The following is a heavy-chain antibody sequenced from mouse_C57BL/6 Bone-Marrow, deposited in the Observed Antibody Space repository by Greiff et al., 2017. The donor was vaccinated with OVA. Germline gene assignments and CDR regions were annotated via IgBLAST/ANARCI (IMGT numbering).Heavy chain of an antibody. CDR1: GFTFSDYY. Sequence: EVQLQESGGGLVQPGGSLKLSCAASGFTFSDYYMYWVRQTPEKRLEWVAYISNGGGSTYYPATVKGRFTISRDTAKNTLYLQMSRLKSEDTAMYYCARHDGYYGYFEDWGKGTTVTVSS. D-gene: IGHD2-3*01. V-gene: IGHV5-12*01. CDR3: ARHDGYYGYFED. CDR2: ISNGGGST. J-gene: IGHJ1*03.